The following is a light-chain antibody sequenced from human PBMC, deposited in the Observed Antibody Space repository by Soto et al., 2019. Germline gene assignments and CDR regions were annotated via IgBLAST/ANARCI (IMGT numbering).Light chain of an antibody. V-gene: IGLV2-8*01. CDR1: SSDVGGYNY. Sequence: QSALTQPPSASGSSGQSVSISCTGTSSDVGGYNYVSWYHQHPGKAPKLMVYEVSKRPSGVHDRFSGSKSGNTASLTVSGLPAEDDADYYYSSYASSNIVVFGGGTKLTVL. CDR2: EVS. J-gene: IGLJ2*01. CDR3: SSYASSNIVV.